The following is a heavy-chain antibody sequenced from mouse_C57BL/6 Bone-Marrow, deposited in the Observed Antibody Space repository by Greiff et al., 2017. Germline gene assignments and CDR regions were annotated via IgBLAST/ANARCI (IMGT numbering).Heavy chain of an antibody. V-gene: IGHV1-50*01. CDR2: IDPSDSYT. Sequence: VQLQQPGAELVKPGASVKLSCKASGYTFTSYWMQWVKQRPGQGLEWIGEIDPSDSYTNYNQKFKGKATLTVDTSSSTAYMQLSSLTSEDSAVYYCAIYYDQSAYWGQGTLVTVSA. D-gene: IGHD2-4*01. CDR3: AIYYDQSAY. CDR1: GYTFTSYW. J-gene: IGHJ3*01.